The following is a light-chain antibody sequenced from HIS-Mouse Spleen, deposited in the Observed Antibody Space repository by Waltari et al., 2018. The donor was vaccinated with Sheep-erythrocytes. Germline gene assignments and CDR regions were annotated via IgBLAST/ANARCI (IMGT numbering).Light chain of an antibody. CDR3: QSYDSSLSAVV. CDR2: GNS. Sequence: QSVLTQPPSVSGAPGQRVTISCTGTSPTIGAGSDLHWYQQLPGTAPKLLIYGNSNRPSGVPDRLSGSKSGTSASLAITGLQAEDEADYYCQSYDSSLSAVVFGGGTKLTVL. V-gene: IGLV1-40*01. CDR1: SPTIGAGSD. J-gene: IGLJ2*01.